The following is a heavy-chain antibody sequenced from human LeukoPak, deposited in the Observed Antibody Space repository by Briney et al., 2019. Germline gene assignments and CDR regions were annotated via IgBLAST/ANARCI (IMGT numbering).Heavy chain of an antibody. CDR1: GFTFSSYW. CDR2: INSDGSIT. Sequence: GGSLRLSCAASGFTFSSYWMHWVRQAPGMGLVWVSRINSDGSITSYADSVKGRFTISRDNAKNTLYLQMNSLRAEDTAVYYCARGYDYVWGSYPYYEPIFDYWGQGTLVTVSS. J-gene: IGHJ4*02. V-gene: IGHV3-74*01. D-gene: IGHD3-16*01. CDR3: ARGYDYVWGSYPYYEPIFDY.